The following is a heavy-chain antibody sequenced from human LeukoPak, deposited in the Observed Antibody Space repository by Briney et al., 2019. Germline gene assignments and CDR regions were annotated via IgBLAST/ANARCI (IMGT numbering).Heavy chain of an antibody. Sequence: ASVKVSCKASGDTLTVHYIHWVRQGPGQGLEWLGWITLHSGDTHYAQKFQGRVTMTRDTSISTAYMELSRLRSDDTAVYYCARARFYNGYADFDYWGQGTLVTVSS. CDR2: ITLHSGDT. V-gene: IGHV1-2*02. CDR3: ARARFYNGYADFDY. D-gene: IGHD5-12*01. CDR1: GDTLTVHY. J-gene: IGHJ4*02.